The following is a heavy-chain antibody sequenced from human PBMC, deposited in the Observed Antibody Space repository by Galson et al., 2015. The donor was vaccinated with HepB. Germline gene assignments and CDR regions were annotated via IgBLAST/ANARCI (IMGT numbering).Heavy chain of an antibody. CDR3: ARQSPLTGGSSNWFDP. CDR1: GGSISSNSYY. V-gene: IGHV4-39*01. CDR2: MYYSGST. D-gene: IGHD7-27*01. Sequence: SETLSLTCTVSGGSISSNSYYWGWIRQPPGKGLEWIGTMYYSGSTYYNPSLKSRVTISIDTSKNQFSLKLSSVTAADTAVYYCARQSPLTGGSSNWFDPWGQGTLVTVSS. J-gene: IGHJ5*02.